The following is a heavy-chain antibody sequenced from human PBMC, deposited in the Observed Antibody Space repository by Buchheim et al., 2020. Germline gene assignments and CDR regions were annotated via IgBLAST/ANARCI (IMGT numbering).Heavy chain of an antibody. CDR1: GYTFTSYY. CDR3: ARDLNQNMVRGIYYGMDV. V-gene: IGHV1-46*01. D-gene: IGHD3-10*01. CDR2: INPSGGST. J-gene: IGHJ6*02. Sequence: QVQLVQSGAEVKKPGASVKVSCKASGYTFTSYYMHWVRQAPGQGLEWMGIINPSGGSTSYAQKFQGRVTMTRDTSTSTVFMELSSLRSEDTAVYYCARDLNQNMVRGIYYGMDVWGQGTT.